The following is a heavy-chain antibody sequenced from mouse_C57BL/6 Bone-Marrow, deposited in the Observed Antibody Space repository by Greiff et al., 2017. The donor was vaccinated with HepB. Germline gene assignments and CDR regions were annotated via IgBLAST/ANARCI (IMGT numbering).Heavy chain of an antibody. Sequence: EVNVVESGGGLVQPGGSLKLSCAASGFTFSDYYMYWVRQTPEKRLEWVAYISNGGGSTYYPDTVKGRFTISRDNAKNTLYLQMSRLKSEDTAMYYCARQALRGAMDYWGQGTSVTVSS. D-gene: IGHD2-12*01. CDR2: ISNGGGST. CDR3: ARQALRGAMDY. CDR1: GFTFSDYY. J-gene: IGHJ4*01. V-gene: IGHV5-12*01.